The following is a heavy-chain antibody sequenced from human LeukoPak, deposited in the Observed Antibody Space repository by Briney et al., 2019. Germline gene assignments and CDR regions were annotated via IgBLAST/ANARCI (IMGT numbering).Heavy chain of an antibody. V-gene: IGHV3-23*01. CDR2: ISGSGGST. CDR1: GFTFSSYA. CDR3: AKNDRDITGTTGDWVDP. Sequence: GGSLRLSCAASGFTFSSYAMSWVRQALGKGLEWVSAISGSGGSTYYADSVKGRFTISRDNSKNTLYLQMNSLRAEDTAVYYCAKNDRDITGTTGDWVDPWGQGTLVTVSS. D-gene: IGHD1-7*01. J-gene: IGHJ5*02.